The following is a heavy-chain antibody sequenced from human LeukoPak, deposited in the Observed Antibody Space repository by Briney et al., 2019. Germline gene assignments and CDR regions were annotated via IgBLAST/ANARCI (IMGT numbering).Heavy chain of an antibody. CDR3: AGDVKKGNDAFDI. V-gene: IGHV1-18*01. CDR1: GYTFSSYV. CDR2: ISGYNGNT. Sequence: ASVKVSCKASGYTFSSYVFNWVRQAPGQGLEWMGWISGYNGNTDYGQRLQGRVTMTTDTSTNTSYLELRSLRSDDTALYYCAGDVKKGNDAFDIWGQGTMVTVSS. J-gene: IGHJ3*02.